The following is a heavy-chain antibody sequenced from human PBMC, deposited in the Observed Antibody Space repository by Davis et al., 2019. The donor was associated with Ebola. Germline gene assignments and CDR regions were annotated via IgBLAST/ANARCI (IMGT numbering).Heavy chain of an antibody. Sequence: PGGSLRLSCAASGFTFSGSAMHWVRQASGKGLEWVGRIRSKANSYATAYAASVKGRFTISRDDSKNTAYLQMNSLKTEDTAVYYCTTVTDYGMDVWGQGTTVTVSS. J-gene: IGHJ6*02. D-gene: IGHD4-11*01. V-gene: IGHV3-73*01. CDR1: GFTFSGSA. CDR2: IRSKANSYAT. CDR3: TTVTDYGMDV.